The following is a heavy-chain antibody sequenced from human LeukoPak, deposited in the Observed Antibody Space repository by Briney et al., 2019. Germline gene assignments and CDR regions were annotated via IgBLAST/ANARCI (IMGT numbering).Heavy chain of an antibody. CDR3: ARSGSSWYVNYYYYYGMDV. J-gene: IGHJ6*02. V-gene: IGHV1-46*01. Sequence: ASVKASCKASGYTFTSYYMHWVRQAPGQGLEWMGIINPSGGSTSYAQKFQGRVTMTRDTSTSTVYMELSSLRSEDTAVYYCARSGSSWYVNYYYYYGMDVWGQGTTVTVSS. CDR1: GYTFTSYY. CDR2: INPSGGST. D-gene: IGHD6-13*01.